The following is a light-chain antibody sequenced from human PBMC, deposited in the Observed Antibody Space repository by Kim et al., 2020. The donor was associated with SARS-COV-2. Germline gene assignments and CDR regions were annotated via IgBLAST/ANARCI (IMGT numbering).Light chain of an antibody. CDR1: QGINNY. Sequence: ASVGDRVTITCRASQGINNYLAWYQQRPGKVPKLLIYAASNLQSGVSSRFSGSGSGTDFILTISSLQPEDVATYYCQKYNSAPLTFGGGTKVDIK. CDR2: AAS. J-gene: IGKJ4*01. V-gene: IGKV1-27*01. CDR3: QKYNSAPLT.